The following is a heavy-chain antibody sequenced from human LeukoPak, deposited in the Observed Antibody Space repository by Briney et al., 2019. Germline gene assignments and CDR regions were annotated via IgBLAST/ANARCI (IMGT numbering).Heavy chain of an antibody. D-gene: IGHD2-2*02. V-gene: IGHV1-18*01. CDR2: ISVYNGNT. Sequence: ASVKVSCKASGYTFTSYGISWVRQAPGQGLEWMGWISVYNGNTNYAQKLQGRVTMTTDTSTSTAYMELRSLRSDDTAVYYCARDRRICSSTSCYTAAFDIWGQGTMVTVSS. CDR3: ARDRRICSSTSCYTAAFDI. CDR1: GYTFTSYG. J-gene: IGHJ3*02.